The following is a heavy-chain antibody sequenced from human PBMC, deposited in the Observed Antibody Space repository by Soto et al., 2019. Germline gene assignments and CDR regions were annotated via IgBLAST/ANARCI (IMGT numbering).Heavy chain of an antibody. CDR1: EYTFRNFD. D-gene: IGHD3-16*01. J-gene: IGHJ4*02. V-gene: IGHV1-8*02. CDR2: MDPNSGDT. Sequence: QVQLVQSGAEVKKPGASVKVSCKASEYTFRNFDFTWVRQTTGQGFEWMGWMDPNSGDTGYAQKCQGRVTMTRDNSIYTAYMELSGLTSEDTAVYFCARGRRKGGADYWGQGNLFTVSS. CDR3: ARGRRKGGADY.